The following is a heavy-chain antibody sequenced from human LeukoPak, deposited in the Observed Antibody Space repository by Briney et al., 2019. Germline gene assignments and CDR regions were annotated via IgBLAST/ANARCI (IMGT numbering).Heavy chain of an antibody. CDR1: GGSFSGYY. CDR2: INHSRST. V-gene: IGHV4-34*01. J-gene: IGHJ6*02. Sequence: SETLSLTCAVYGGSFSGYYWSWIRQPPGKGLEWIGEINHSRSTNYNPSLKSRVTISVDTSKNQFSLKLSSVTAADTAVYYCARGAVGWLRLRYGMDVWGQGTTVTVSS. D-gene: IGHD5-12*01. CDR3: ARGAVGWLRLRYGMDV.